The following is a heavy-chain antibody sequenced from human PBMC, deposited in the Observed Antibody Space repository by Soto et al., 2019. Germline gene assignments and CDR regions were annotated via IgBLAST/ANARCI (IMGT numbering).Heavy chain of an antibody. D-gene: IGHD3-16*01. CDR1: GYTFTNHG. J-gene: IGHJ3*02. V-gene: IGHV1-18*04. Sequence: QVQLVQSGAEMKKPGASVKVSCKTSGYTFTNHGINLVRQAPGQGLEWMGWINPYNANTNYAQKLQGRVTMTTDTSTSTAYMDLRSLTSDDTAVYYCARDRVAGIWGDAFDIWGQGTMVTVSS. CDR3: ARDRVAGIWGDAFDI. CDR2: INPYNANT.